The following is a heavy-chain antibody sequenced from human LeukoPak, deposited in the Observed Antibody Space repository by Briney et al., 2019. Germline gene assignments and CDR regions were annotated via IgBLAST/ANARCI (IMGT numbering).Heavy chain of an antibody. D-gene: IGHD6-19*01. Sequence: ASVKVSCKASGYTFTSYGISWVRQAPGQGLEWMGWISAYNGNTNYAQKFQGRVTMTRDTSISTAYMELSRLGSDDTAVYYCARDPSQVAVASYYFDYWGQGTLVTVSS. CDR2: ISAYNGNT. J-gene: IGHJ4*02. V-gene: IGHV1-18*01. CDR3: ARDPSQVAVASYYFDY. CDR1: GYTFTSYG.